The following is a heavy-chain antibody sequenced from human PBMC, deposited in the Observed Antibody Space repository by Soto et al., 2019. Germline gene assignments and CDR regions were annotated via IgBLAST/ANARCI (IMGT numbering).Heavy chain of an antibody. Sequence: GESLKISCKGSGYSFTSYWIGWVRQMPGKGLERMGIIYPGDSDTRYSPSFQGQVTISADKSISTAYLQWSSLKASDTAMYYCARHVQPIFNYYYYYGMDVWGQGTTVTAYS. V-gene: IGHV5-51*01. CDR3: ARHVQPIFNYYYYYGMDV. CDR1: GYSFTSYW. CDR2: IYPGDSDT. D-gene: IGHD5-18*01. J-gene: IGHJ6*02.